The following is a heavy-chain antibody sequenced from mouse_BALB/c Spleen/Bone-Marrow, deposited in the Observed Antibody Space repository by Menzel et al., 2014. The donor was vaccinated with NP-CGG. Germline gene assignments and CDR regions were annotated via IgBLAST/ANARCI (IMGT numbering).Heavy chain of an antibody. D-gene: IGHD1-1*01. CDR3: ARQITTVDYAMDY. Sequence: QVQLQQSGAELAKPGASVKMFCKASGYTFTSYWMHWVKQGPGQGLEWIGYINPSTGYTEYNQKFKDKATLTADKSSSTAYMQLSSLTSEDSAVYYCARQITTVDYAMDYWGQGTSVTVSS. V-gene: IGHV1-7*01. J-gene: IGHJ4*01. CDR1: GYTFTSYW. CDR2: INPSTGYT.